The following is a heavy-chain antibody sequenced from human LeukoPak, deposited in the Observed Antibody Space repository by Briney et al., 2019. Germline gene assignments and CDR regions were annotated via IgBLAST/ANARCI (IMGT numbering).Heavy chain of an antibody. CDR3: ATDGQWELLRWSDYYYGMDV. CDR1: GFTFTSSA. CDR2: IVVGSGNT. J-gene: IGHJ6*02. Sequence: SVKVSCKASGFTFTSSAVQWVRQARGQRLEWIGWIVVGSGNTNYAQKFQERVTITRDMSTSTAYMELSSLRSEDTAVYYCATDGQWELLRWSDYYYGMDVWGQGTTVTVSS. V-gene: IGHV1-58*01. D-gene: IGHD1-26*01.